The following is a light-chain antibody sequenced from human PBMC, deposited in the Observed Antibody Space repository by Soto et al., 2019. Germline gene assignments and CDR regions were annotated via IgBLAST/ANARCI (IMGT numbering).Light chain of an antibody. V-gene: IGKV3-11*01. Sequence: ETVLTQSPATLSLSPGERATLSCRASQNVDIYLAWYQQKPGQAPRLLIYDASNRATGVPPRFSGSGSGKDFTRTLSSLEPADFALYHCQKRGNWLPLTFGQGTRLEIK. CDR3: QKRGNWLPLT. CDR2: DAS. CDR1: QNVDIY. J-gene: IGKJ5*01.